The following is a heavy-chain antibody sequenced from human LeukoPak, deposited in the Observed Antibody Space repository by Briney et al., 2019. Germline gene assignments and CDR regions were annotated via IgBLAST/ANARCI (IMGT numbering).Heavy chain of an antibody. CDR1: GFTFTDYA. V-gene: IGHV3-23*01. J-gene: IGHJ4*02. CDR3: AHPSSGWTSFDY. D-gene: IGHD6-19*01. Sequence: GGSLRLSCAASGFTFTDYAMSWVRQAPGKGLEWVPGISSSGGTTYYADSVRGRFTISRDNSKNTLYLQMKSLRAEDTAVYYCAHPSSGWTSFDYWGQGTLVTVSS. CDR2: ISSSGGTT.